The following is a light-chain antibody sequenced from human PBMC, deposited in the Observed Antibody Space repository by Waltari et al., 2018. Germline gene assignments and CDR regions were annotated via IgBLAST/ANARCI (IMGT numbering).Light chain of an antibody. CDR3: QQYYGRPYS. CDR2: GTS. CDR1: QGIGNS. J-gene: IGKJ2*03. V-gene: IGKV1-NL1*01. Sequence: DIQMTQSPSSLSASVGDRVTITCRASQGIGNSVAWYQQKPGRAPKLLVYGTSKLESGVPSRFSGSASGTDYTLTISSLLAEDFATYHCQQYYGRPYSFGQGTKLEIK.